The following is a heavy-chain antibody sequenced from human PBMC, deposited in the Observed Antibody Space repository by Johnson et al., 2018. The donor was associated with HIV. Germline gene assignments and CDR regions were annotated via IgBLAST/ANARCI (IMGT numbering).Heavy chain of an antibody. J-gene: IGHJ3*02. CDR1: GFTFRTYT. Sequence: QVQLVESGGGVVQPGRSLRLSCAASGFTFRTYTMHWVRQAPGKGLEWVAVISYDGCNKYYADSVKGLFTISRDNSKNTLYLQMNSLRAEDTAVYYCARDPDYYDSSGSEAFDIWGQGTMVTVSS. CDR2: ISYDGCNK. D-gene: IGHD3-22*01. V-gene: IGHV3-30*04. CDR3: ARDPDYYDSSGSEAFDI.